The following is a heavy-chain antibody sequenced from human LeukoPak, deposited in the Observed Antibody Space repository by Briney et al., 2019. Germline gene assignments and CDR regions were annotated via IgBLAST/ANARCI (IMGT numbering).Heavy chain of an antibody. CDR1: GGSISSYY. V-gene: IGHV4-59*01. J-gene: IGHJ1*01. CDR3: ASQDVVGATGYFQH. Sequence: PSETLSLTCTVSGGSISSYYWSWTRQPPGKGLEWIGYIYYSGSTNYNPSLKSRVTISVDTSKNQFSLKLSSVTAADTAVYYCASQDVVGATGYFQHWGQGTLVTVSS. D-gene: IGHD1-26*01. CDR2: IYYSGST.